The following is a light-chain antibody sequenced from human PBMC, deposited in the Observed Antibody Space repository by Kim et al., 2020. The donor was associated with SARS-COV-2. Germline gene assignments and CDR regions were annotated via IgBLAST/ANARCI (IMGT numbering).Light chain of an antibody. V-gene: IGKV1-5*01. CDR2: DAS. CDR1: QSISSW. Sequence: TSVGDRVTITCRASQSISSWLAWYQQKPGKAPKLLIYDASSLESGVPSRFSGSGSGTEFTLTISSLQPDDFATYYCQQYNSYSGTFGQGTKVDIK. J-gene: IGKJ1*01. CDR3: QQYNSYSGT.